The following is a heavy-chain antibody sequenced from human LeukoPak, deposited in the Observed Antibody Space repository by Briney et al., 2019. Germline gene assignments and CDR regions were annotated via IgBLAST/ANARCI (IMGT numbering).Heavy chain of an antibody. Sequence: GRSLRLSCAATGFTFNSHGMHWVRQPPGKGLEWVAVVSYDGRNRYADSVKGRFAISRDESKNTLYLEMNSLRVADTAVYYCAKDVYDSGRTQYDYYYGMDVWGQGTTVTVSS. J-gene: IGHJ6*02. CDR2: VSYDGRNR. CDR3: AKDVYDSGRTQYDYYYGMDV. D-gene: IGHD3-10*01. CDR1: GFTFNSHG. V-gene: IGHV3-30*18.